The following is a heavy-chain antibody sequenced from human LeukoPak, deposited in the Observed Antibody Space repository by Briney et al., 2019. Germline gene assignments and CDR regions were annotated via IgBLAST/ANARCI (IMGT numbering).Heavy chain of an antibody. Sequence: PSETLSLTCTLSGDSIRGSSVYYWDWIRQPRGKGLEWIGSIYYRGNTYYNPSLKSRVTISMDTYKNQFSMTLKSVTAADTAVYYCARARYQYDNCSDPWGQGTLVTVSS. CDR1: GDSIRGSSVYY. CDR3: ARARYQYDNCSDP. V-gene: IGHV4-39*07. J-gene: IGHJ5*02. D-gene: IGHD2-15*01. CDR2: IYYRGNT.